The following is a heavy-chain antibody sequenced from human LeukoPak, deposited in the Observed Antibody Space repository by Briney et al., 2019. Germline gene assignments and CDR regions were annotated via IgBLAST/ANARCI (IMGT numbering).Heavy chain of an antibody. D-gene: IGHD2-21*01. V-gene: IGHV1-69*13. CDR1: GGTFSSYA. J-gene: IGHJ3*01. CDR3: ARIAYCGADCHAFDV. CDR2: IMFTFGTT. Sequence: SVKVSCKASGGTFSSYAISWVRQAPGQGLEWMGGIMFTFGTTKYAQRFQGRVTISADESTSTAYMEVSSLRSEDTAVYYCARIAYCGADCHAFDVWGQGTMVIVSS.